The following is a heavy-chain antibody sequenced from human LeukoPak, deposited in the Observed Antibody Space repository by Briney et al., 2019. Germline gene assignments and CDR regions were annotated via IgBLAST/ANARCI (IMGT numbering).Heavy chain of an antibody. CDR1: GFTFTTYA. V-gene: IGHV3-64*01. Sequence: GGSLRLSCAASGFTFTTYAMNWVRQAPGKGLEFVSAITNNGGKTYYASSVKGRFTISRDNPKNTLYLQMGSLRAEDMAVYYCARVATNDRRNAFDIWGQGTMVTVSS. J-gene: IGHJ3*02. CDR2: ITNNGGKT. D-gene: IGHD2-8*01. CDR3: ARVATNDRRNAFDI.